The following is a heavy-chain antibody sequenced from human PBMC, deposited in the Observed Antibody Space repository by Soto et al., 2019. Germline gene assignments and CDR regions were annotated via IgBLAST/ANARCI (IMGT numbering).Heavy chain of an antibody. V-gene: IGHV5-10-1*01. Sequence: GESLKISCKGSGYSFTSYWISWVRQMPGKGLEWMGRIDPSDSYTNYSPSFQGHATISADKSISTAYLQWSSLKASDTAMYYCARRKASSSSYYYYYGMDVWGQGTTVTVSS. CDR3: ARRKASSSSYYYYYGMDV. CDR2: IDPSDSYT. CDR1: GYSFTSYW. D-gene: IGHD6-13*01. J-gene: IGHJ6*02.